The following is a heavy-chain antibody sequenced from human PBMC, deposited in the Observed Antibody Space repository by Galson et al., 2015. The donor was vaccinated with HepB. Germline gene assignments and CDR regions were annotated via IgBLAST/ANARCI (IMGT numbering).Heavy chain of an antibody. V-gene: IGHV1-3*01. J-gene: IGHJ4*02. CDR3: AREDSSSWFQNFDY. Sequence: SVKVSCKASGYTFTSYAMHWVRQAPGQRLEWMGWINAGNGNTKYSQKFQGRVTITRDTSATTAYMELSSLRSEDTAVYYCAREDSSSWFQNFDYWGQGTLVTVSS. D-gene: IGHD6-13*01. CDR2: INAGNGNT. CDR1: GYTFTSYA.